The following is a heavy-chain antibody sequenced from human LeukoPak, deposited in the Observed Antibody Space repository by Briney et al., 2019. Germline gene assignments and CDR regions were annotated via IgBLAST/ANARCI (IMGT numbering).Heavy chain of an antibody. CDR2: ISAYNGNT. J-gene: IGHJ4*02. Sequence: ASVKVSCKASGYTFTSYGISWVRQAPGQGLEWMGWISAYNGNTNYAQKFQGRVTLTTDTSTNTAYMELRSLRSDDTAVYYCARDMEPWNYYGSGSHDYWGQGTLVTVSS. V-gene: IGHV1-18*01. D-gene: IGHD3-10*01. CDR1: GYTFTSYG. CDR3: ARDMEPWNYYGSGSHDY.